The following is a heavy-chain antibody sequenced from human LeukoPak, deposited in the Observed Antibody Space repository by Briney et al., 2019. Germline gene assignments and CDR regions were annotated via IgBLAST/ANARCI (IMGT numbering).Heavy chain of an antibody. Sequence: PGGSLRLSCAASGFTFSIYSMNWVRQAPGKGLEWVSSISSSSNYIYYPDSVKGRFTISRDNAKNSLYLQMNSLRAEDTAVYYCARAGPADYWGQGTLVTVSS. CDR2: ISSSSNYI. CDR3: ARAGPADY. CDR1: GFTFSIYS. V-gene: IGHV3-21*01. J-gene: IGHJ4*02.